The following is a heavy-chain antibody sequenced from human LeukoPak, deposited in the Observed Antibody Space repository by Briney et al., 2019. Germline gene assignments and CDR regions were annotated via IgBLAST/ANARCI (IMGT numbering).Heavy chain of an antibody. CDR3: ARSYGSGLNWFDP. V-gene: IGHV4-34*01. D-gene: IGHD3-10*01. Sequence: PSETLSLTCAVYGGSFSGYYWSWIRQPPGKGLEWIGEINHSGSTNYNPSLKSRVTISVDTSKNQFSLKLSSVTAADTAVYYCARSYGSGLNWFDPWGQGTLVTVSS. J-gene: IGHJ5*02. CDR2: INHSGST. CDR1: GGSFSGYY.